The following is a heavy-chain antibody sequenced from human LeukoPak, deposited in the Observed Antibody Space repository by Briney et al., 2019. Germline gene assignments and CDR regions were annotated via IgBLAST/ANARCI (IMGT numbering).Heavy chain of an antibody. D-gene: IGHD3-10*01. V-gene: IGHV3-74*01. CDR2: INTDGSST. J-gene: IGHJ4*02. CDR3: AKDSVLLWFGESWGYFDY. Sequence: GGSLRLSCAASGFTFSSYWMHWVRQAPGKGLVWVSRINTDGSSTSYADSVKGRFTISRDNSKNTLYLQMNSLRAEDTAVYYCAKDSVLLWFGESWGYFDYWGQGTLVTVSS. CDR1: GFTFSSYW.